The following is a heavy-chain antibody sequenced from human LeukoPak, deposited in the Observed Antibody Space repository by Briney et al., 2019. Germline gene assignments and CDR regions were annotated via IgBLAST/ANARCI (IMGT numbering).Heavy chain of an antibody. V-gene: IGHV4-34*01. Sequence: KPSETLSLTCAVYGGSFSGYYWSWIRQPPGKGLEWIGEINHSGSTNYNPSLKSRVTISVDTSKNQFSLKLSSVTAADTAVYYCARDRVVPAAIISGMDAWGQGTTVTVSS. CDR3: ARDRVVPAAIISGMDA. CDR1: GGSFSGYY. CDR2: INHSGST. J-gene: IGHJ6*02. D-gene: IGHD2-2*02.